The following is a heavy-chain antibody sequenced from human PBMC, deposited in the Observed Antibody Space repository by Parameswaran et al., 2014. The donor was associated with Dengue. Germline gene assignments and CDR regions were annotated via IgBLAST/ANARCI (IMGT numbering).Heavy chain of an antibody. V-gene: IGHV4-59*01. CDR1: GVSIKNYY. J-gene: IGHJ6*02. D-gene: IGHD1-1*01. CDR2: VFYTGTT. Sequence: ASETLSLTCTVSGVSIKNYYWSWIRQPPGKGLEWIGYVFYTGTTNYNPSLRGRVTMSVDTSKNQFSLMLRFVTAADTAVYYCARDLGGLEVPYYAMDVWGQGTTVTVSS. CDR3: ARDLGGLEVPYYAMDV.